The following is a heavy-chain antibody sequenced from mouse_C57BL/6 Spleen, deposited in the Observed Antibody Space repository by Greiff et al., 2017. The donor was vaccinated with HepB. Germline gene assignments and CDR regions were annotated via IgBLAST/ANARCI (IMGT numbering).Heavy chain of an antibody. Sequence: QVQLQQLGPGLVQPSQRLSITCTVFGFSLTSYGVHWVRQSPGKGLEWMGVIWCGGSTDYNAAFISRLSISKNNFKSPVFFKMNSLQADDTAIYYCTRGGGSSRGFAYWGQGTLVTVSA. CDR1: GFSLTSYG. CDR2: IWCGGST. J-gene: IGHJ3*01. V-gene: IGHV2-2*01. CDR3: TRGGGSSRGFAY.